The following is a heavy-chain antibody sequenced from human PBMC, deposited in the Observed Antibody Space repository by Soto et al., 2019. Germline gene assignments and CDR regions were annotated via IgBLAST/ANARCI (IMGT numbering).Heavy chain of an antibody. CDR2: IGTAGDT. Sequence: GGSLRLSCAASGFTFSSYDMHWVRQATGKGLEWVSAIGTAGDTYYPGSVKGRFTISRENAKNSLYLQMNSLRAGDTAVYYCARGTHFEITFGGVIVISAFDIWGQGTMVTVSS. CDR1: GFTFSSYD. D-gene: IGHD3-16*02. V-gene: IGHV3-13*01. CDR3: ARGTHFEITFGGVIVISAFDI. J-gene: IGHJ3*02.